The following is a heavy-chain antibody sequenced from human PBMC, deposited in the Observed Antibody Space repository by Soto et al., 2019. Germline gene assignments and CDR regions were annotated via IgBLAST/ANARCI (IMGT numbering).Heavy chain of an antibody. J-gene: IGHJ5*02. CDR3: ARDPATQGWFDP. Sequence: QVHLVQSGAEVKKPGASVKVSCKASGYTLTDHYIHWVRQAPGQGLEWMGWLNPDSGATNYALKFQGRVIMTTDTSINTAYMELRWLTSDDTSVYYCARDPATQGWFDPWGQGTLVTVSS. CDR2: LNPDSGAT. CDR1: GYTLTDHY. V-gene: IGHV1-2*02. D-gene: IGHD2-15*01.